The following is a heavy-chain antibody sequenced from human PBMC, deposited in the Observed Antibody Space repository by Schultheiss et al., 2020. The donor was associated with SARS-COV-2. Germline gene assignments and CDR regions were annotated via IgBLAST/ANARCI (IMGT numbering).Heavy chain of an antibody. J-gene: IGHJ2*01. CDR2: INSDGSST. Sequence: GGSLRLSCAASGFTVSSNYMSWVRQAPGKGLVWVSRINSDGSSTSYADSVKGRFTISRDNAKNTLYLQMNSLRAEDTAVYYCASSPAFWSGWYWYFDLWGRGTLVTVSS. D-gene: IGHD3-3*01. CDR3: ASSPAFWSGWYWYFDL. CDR1: GFTVSSNY. V-gene: IGHV3-74*01.